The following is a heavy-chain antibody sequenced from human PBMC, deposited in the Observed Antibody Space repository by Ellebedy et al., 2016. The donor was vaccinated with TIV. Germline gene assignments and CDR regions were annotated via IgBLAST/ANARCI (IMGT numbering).Heavy chain of an antibody. CDR2: IYSSGSN. J-gene: IGHJ4*02. CDR1: GGSISGYY. CDR3: ASAGSYSGGSHFDY. D-gene: IGHD1-26*01. Sequence: MPSETLSLTCNVSGGSISGYYWSWIRQPAGGGLDWIGRIYSSGSNNYNPSLKSRVTMSVDTSKNQLPLTLSSVTAADTAVYYCASAGSYSGGSHFDYWGQGALVTVSS. V-gene: IGHV4-4*07.